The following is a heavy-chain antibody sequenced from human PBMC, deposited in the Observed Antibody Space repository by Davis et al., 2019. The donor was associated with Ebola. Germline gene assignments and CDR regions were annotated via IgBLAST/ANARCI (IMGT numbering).Heavy chain of an antibody. CDR2: INAGNGNT. J-gene: IGHJ4*02. CDR3: ARGGSYYYDSSGYYSAYYFDY. Sequence: AASVKVSCKASGYTFTSYDINWVRQAPGQRLEWMGWINAGNGNTNYAQKLQGRVTMTTDTSTSTAYMELRSLRSDDTAVYYCARGGSYYYDSSGYYSAYYFDYWGQGTLVTVSS. CDR1: GYTFTSYD. D-gene: IGHD3-22*01. V-gene: IGHV1-18*01.